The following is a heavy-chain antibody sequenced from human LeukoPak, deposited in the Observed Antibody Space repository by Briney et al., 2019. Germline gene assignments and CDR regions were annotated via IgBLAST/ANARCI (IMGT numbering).Heavy chain of an antibody. CDR1: GGSISSSNYY. J-gene: IGHJ6*03. Sequence: SETLSLTCTVSGGSISSSNYYWGWIRQPPGKGLEWIGSIYYRGSTYYNPSLKSRVTISVDSSKNQFSLKLSSVTAADTAVYYCARRLVIYSSSCYGRAGYMDVWGKGTTVTISS. CDR2: IYYRGST. D-gene: IGHD6-13*01. V-gene: IGHV4-39*01. CDR3: ARRLVIYSSSCYGRAGYMDV.